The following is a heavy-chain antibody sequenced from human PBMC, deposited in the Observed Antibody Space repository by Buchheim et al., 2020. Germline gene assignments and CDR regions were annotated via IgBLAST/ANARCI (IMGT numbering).Heavy chain of an antibody. V-gene: IGHV3-7*01. J-gene: IGHJ4*02. Sequence: EVQLVESGGGLVQPGGSLRLSCAASGFRFSSYWMSWVRQAPGKGLEWVANIKQDGSEQYYVDSVKGRFTISRDNAKNSVYLQLNSLRAEDSALYYCARHGYNYYCDYWGQGTL. D-gene: IGHD5-24*01. CDR3: ARHGYNYYCDY. CDR1: GFRFSSYW. CDR2: IKQDGSEQ.